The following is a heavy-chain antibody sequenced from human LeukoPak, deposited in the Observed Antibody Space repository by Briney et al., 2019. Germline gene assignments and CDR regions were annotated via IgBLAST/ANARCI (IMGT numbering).Heavy chain of an antibody. J-gene: IGHJ4*02. CDR1: GFTFSNFA. V-gene: IGHV3-53*01. CDR2: IYSGGST. D-gene: IGHD5/OR15-5a*01. CDR3: ARDSLGMSTLDS. Sequence: GGSLRLSCAASGFTFSNFAMNWVRQAPGKGLEWVSVIYSGGSTYYADSVKGRFTISRDSSKNTLYLQMNSLRAEDTAVYYCARDSLGMSTLDSWGQGTLVTVSS.